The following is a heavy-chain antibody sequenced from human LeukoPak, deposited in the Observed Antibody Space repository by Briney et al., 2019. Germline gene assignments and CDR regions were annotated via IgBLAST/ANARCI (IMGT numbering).Heavy chain of an antibody. D-gene: IGHD3-3*01. CDR1: GFTFSSYG. V-gene: IGHV3-30*03. Sequence: GGSLRLSCAASGFTFSSYGMQWVRQAPGKGLEWVAVISYDGSNKYYAHSVKGRFTISRDNAKNSLYLRMNSLRAEDTAVYYCAREPFWSGYYSNLHFDYWGQGTLVTVSS. CDR2: ISYDGSNK. CDR3: AREPFWSGYYSNLHFDY. J-gene: IGHJ4*02.